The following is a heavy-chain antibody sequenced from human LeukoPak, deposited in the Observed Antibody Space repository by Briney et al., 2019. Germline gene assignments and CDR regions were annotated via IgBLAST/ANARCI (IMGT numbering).Heavy chain of an antibody. CDR2: IYTSGGT. CDR3: ARDSPSSSGWYKGGAFDI. J-gene: IGHJ3*02. D-gene: IGHD6-19*01. V-gene: IGHV4-4*07. CDR1: GGSISSYY. Sequence: PSETLSLTCTVSGGSISSYYWSWIRQPAGKGLEWIGRIYTSGGTNYNPSLKSRVSMSVDTSKNQFSLKLSSVTAADTAVYYCARDSPSSSGWYKGGAFDIWGQGTMVTASS.